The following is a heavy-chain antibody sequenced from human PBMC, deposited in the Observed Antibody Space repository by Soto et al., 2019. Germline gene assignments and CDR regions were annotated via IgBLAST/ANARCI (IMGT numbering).Heavy chain of an antibody. Sequence: PSETLSLTCAVYGGSFNGYYWTWIRQPPGKGLEWIGEINRSEGTNYNPSLKSRVTISVDTSKNQFSLKLSSVTAADTAVYYCAKDRQPDGRWPFDHWGQGTLVTVSS. V-gene: IGHV4-34*01. CDR3: AKDRQPDGRWPFDH. CDR1: GGSFNGYY. J-gene: IGHJ4*02. D-gene: IGHD2-2*01. CDR2: INRSEGT.